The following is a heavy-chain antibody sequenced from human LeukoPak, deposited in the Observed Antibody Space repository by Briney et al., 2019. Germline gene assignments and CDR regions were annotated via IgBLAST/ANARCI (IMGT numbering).Heavy chain of an antibody. CDR2: IIPILGIA. CDR1: GGTFSSYA. Sequence: SVKVSCKASGGTFSSYAICWVRQAPGQGLEWMGRIIPILGIANYAQKFQGRVTITADKSTSTAYMELSSLRSEDTAVYYCARGGDFGDRNSDAFDIWGQGTMVTVSS. CDR3: ARGGDFGDRNSDAFDI. D-gene: IGHD4-17*01. V-gene: IGHV1-69*04. J-gene: IGHJ3*02.